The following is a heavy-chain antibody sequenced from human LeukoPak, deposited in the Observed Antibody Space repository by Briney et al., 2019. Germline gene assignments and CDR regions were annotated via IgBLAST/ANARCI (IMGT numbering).Heavy chain of an antibody. J-gene: IGHJ5*02. Sequence: SETLSLTCTVSGGSISSGGYYWSWIRQHPGRGLEWIGYIYYSGSTYYNPSLKSRVTISVDTSKNQFSLKLTSVTAADTAVYYCARYYYGSGSYYNRAWFDPWGQGTLVTVSS. D-gene: IGHD3-10*01. V-gene: IGHV4-31*03. CDR1: GGSISSGGYY. CDR2: IYYSGST. CDR3: ARYYYGSGSYYNRAWFDP.